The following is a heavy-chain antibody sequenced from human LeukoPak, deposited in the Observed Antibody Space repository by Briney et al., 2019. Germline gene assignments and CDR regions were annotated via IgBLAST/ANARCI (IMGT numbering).Heavy chain of an antibody. CDR3: ARDRAAFDI. CDR2: IYYSGST. Sequence: SETLSLTCTVTGGSISSYYWSWIRQPPGKGLEWIGYIYYSGSTNYNPSLKSRVTISVDTSKNQSSLKLSSVTAADTAVYYCARDRAAFDIWGQGTMVTVSS. J-gene: IGHJ3*02. V-gene: IGHV4-59*01. CDR1: GGSISSYY.